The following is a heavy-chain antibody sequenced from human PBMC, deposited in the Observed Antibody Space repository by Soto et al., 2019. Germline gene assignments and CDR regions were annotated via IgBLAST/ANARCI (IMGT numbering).Heavy chain of an antibody. CDR1: GFTFSSYA. D-gene: IGHD3-16*01. J-gene: IGHJ4*02. CDR2: IINTGGST. Sequence: GGSLRLSCAASGFTFSSYAMSWVRQAPGKGLEWVSAIINTGGSTYYADSVKGRFTISRDNSKNTLYLQMNSLRAEDSAVYYCVKNIYTYASRFDYWGQGTLVTV. CDR3: VKNIYTYASRFDY. V-gene: IGHV3-23*01.